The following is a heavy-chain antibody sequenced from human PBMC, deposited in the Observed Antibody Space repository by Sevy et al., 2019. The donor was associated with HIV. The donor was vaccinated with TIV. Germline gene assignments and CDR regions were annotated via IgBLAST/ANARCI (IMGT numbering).Heavy chain of an antibody. CDR1: GFTFNSHT. CDR3: ARVKDYGDYGAFDI. CDR2: ISSSSSYI. Sequence: GGSLRLSCAGSGFTFNSHTMNWVRQAPGKGLEWVSSISSSSSYIYYGDSVKGRFTIFRDNATSSLFLQMNSLRAEDTAIYFCARVKDYGDYGAFDIWGKGTMVTVSS. V-gene: IGHV3-21*01. D-gene: IGHD4-17*01. J-gene: IGHJ3*02.